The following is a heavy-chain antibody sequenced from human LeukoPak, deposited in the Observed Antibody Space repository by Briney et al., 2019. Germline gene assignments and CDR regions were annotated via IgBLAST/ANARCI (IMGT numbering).Heavy chain of an antibody. J-gene: IGHJ4*02. CDR1: GGSIGDYY. CDR3: ASHPGVAAADY. D-gene: IGHD2-15*01. V-gene: IGHV4-59*08. CDR2: IYYSGST. Sequence: PSETLSLTCTVSGGSIGDYYWSWIRQPPGKGLEWIGYIYYSGSTNYNPSLKSRVTVSADTSKNQISLELTPVTAADTAVYYCASHPGVAAADYWGQGTLVTVSS.